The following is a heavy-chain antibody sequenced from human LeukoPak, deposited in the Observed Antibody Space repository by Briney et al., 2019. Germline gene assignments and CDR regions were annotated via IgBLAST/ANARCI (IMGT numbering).Heavy chain of an antibody. CDR1: GFTFSSYA. CDR2: ISGSGGST. V-gene: IGHV3-23*01. CDR3: ARPLTSSSMYYFDY. J-gene: IGHJ4*02. Sequence: GGSLRLSCAASGFTFSSYAMSWVRQAPGKGLEWVSAISGSGGSTYYADSVKGRFTISRDNSKNTLYLQMNSLRAEDTAVYYCARPLTSSSMYYFDYWGQGTLVTVSS. D-gene: IGHD2-2*01.